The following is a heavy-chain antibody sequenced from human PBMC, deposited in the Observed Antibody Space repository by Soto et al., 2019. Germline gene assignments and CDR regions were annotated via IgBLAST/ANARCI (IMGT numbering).Heavy chain of an antibody. CDR2: ISGSGGST. CDR3: AKDRSKWELPGWFDP. D-gene: IGHD1-26*01. J-gene: IGHJ5*02. CDR1: GFTFSSYA. Sequence: HPGGSLRLSCAASGFTFSSYAMSWVRQAPGKGLEWVSAISGSGGSTYYADSVKGRFTISRDNSKNTLYLQMNSLRAEDTAVYYCAKDRSKWELPGWFDPWGQGTLVTVSS. V-gene: IGHV3-23*01.